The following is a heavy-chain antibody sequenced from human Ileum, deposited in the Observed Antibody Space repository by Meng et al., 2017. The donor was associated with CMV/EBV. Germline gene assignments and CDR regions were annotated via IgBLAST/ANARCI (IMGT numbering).Heavy chain of an antibody. CDR2: INHSGST. V-gene: IGHV4-34*01. Sequence: QLYLRQWVAVLLQPSDTLSLTCAVYCGSFSGYCGSWIRQPPGKGLEWIGEINHSGSTNYNPSLKSRVTISVDTSKNQFFLKLSSVTAADTAVYYCARGVAGGPFDYWGQGTLVTVSS. J-gene: IGHJ4*02. CDR1: CGSFSGYC. D-gene: IGHD2-15*01. CDR3: ARGVAGGPFDY.